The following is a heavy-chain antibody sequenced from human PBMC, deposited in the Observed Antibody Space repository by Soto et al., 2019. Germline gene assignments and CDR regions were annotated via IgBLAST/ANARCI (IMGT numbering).Heavy chain of an antibody. V-gene: IGHV3-9*01. CDR2: ISWNSANM. Sequence: EVQLVESGGGLVQPGRSLRLSCAASGFTFDDYAMHWVRQAPGKGLEWVSGISWNSANMNYAVSVKARFTISRDNAKNSLSLQMNSLREEDTALYYCVKDISGRGSYYYYYGMDVWGQGTTVTVSS. CDR1: GFTFDDYA. D-gene: IGHD3-16*01. J-gene: IGHJ6*02. CDR3: VKDISGRGSYYYYYGMDV.